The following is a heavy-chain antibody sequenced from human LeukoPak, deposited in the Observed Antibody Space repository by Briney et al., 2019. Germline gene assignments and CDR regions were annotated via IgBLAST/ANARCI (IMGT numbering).Heavy chain of an antibody. CDR3: ARRESSSSSSWFDP. CDR1: GFTVSTNY. D-gene: IGHD2-2*01. CDR2: ISTSGGNT. Sequence: GGSLRLSCAASGFTVSTNYMSWVRQGPGKGLEWVSAISTSGGNTYYVDSVKGRFTISRDNSNNTLYLQMNSLRAEDTAVYYCARRESSSSSSWFDPWGQGTLVTVSS. J-gene: IGHJ5*02. V-gene: IGHV3-23*01.